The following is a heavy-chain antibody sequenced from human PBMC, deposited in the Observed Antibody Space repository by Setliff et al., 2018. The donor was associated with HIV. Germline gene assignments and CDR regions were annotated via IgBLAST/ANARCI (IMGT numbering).Heavy chain of an antibody. CDR2: IYPSGSA. CDR3: VRHGNQWLVTVDY. J-gene: IGHJ4*02. V-gene: IGHV4-39*01. CDR1: GDSISSTTYY. D-gene: IGHD6-19*01. Sequence: SETLSLTCTVSGDSISSTTYYWGWIRQPPGKGLEWIGSIYPSGSAFYNPSLKSPVTMSVDTYRNQFSLKLSSVTAADTAIYYCVRHGNQWLVTVDYWGQGTLVTVSS.